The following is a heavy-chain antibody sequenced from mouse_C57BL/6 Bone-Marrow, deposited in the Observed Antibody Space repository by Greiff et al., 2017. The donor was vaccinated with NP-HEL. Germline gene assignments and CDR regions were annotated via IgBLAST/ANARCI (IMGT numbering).Heavy chain of an antibody. CDR3: ARSYYDYDGGAMDY. Sequence: EVQLKQSGPGLVKPSQTVFLTCTVTGISITTGNYRWSWIRQFPGNKLEWIGYIYYSGTITYNPSLTSRTTITRDTPKNQFFLEMNPLTAEDTATYYCARSYYDYDGGAMDYWGQGTSVTVSS. D-gene: IGHD2-4*01. CDR2: IYYSGTI. CDR1: GISITTGNYR. J-gene: IGHJ4*01. V-gene: IGHV3-5*01.